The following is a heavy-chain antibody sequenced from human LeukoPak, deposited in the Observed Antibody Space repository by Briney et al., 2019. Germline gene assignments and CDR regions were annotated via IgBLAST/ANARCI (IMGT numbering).Heavy chain of an antibody. J-gene: IGHJ4*02. CDR2: IYYSGST. Sequence: KPSETLSLTCTVSGGSISGYYWSWIRQPPGKGLEWIGYIYYSGSTNYNPSLKSRVTISVDTSKNQFSLKLSSVTAADTAVYYCASGYGYDSSGYYYDYWGQGTLVTVSS. CDR3: ASGYGYDSSGYYYDY. D-gene: IGHD3-22*01. V-gene: IGHV4-59*01. CDR1: GGSISGYY.